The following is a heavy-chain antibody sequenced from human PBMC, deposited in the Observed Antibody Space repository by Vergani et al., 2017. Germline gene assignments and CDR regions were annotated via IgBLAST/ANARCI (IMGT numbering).Heavy chain of an antibody. J-gene: IGHJ6*02. V-gene: IGHV4-38-2*01. CDR1: DSSIMTNPY. CDR2: IHHSGDT. CDR3: ARHRGSGGFFPSSYFYGMDV. D-gene: IGHD3-10*01. Sequence: QVQLQESGPGLVKPSETLTLTCDVSDSSIMTNPYWGWFRQSPGKGLEWIGCIHHSGDTHYNSSLKNRVSISIVSSSKFSLNLTLVTAADTAISNCARHRGSGGFFPSSYFYGMDVWGHGTTVTVSS.